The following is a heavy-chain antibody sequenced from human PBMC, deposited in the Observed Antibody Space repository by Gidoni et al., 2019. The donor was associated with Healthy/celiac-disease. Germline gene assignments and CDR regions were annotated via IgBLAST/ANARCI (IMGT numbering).Heavy chain of an antibody. CDR1: GGSFSGYY. Sequence: QVQLQQWGAGLLKPSETLSLTCAVYGGSFSGYYWSWIRQPPGKGLEWIGEINHSGSTNYNPSLKSRVTISVDTSKNQFSLKLSSVTAADTAVYYCARPKWGIAARPGYGMDVWGQGTTVTVSS. CDR3: ARPKWGIAARPGYGMDV. V-gene: IGHV4-34*01. D-gene: IGHD6-6*01. CDR2: INHSGST. J-gene: IGHJ6*02.